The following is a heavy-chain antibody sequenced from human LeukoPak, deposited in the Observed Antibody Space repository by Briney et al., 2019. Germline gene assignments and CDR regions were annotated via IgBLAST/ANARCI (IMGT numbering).Heavy chain of an antibody. J-gene: IGHJ5*02. D-gene: IGHD6-13*01. CDR3: ARHSSSWYWFDP. CDR2: IYTSGST. V-gene: IGHV4-61*02. Sequence: SETLSLTCTVSGGSISSGSYYWSWIRQPGGKGLEWIGRIYTSGSTNYNPSLKSRVAISVDTSKHQFSLKLSSVTAADTTVYYCARHSSSWYWFDPWGQGTLVTVSS. CDR1: GGSISSGSYY.